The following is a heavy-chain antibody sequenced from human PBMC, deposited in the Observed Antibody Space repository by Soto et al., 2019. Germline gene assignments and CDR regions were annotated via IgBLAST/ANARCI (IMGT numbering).Heavy chain of an antibody. CDR3: ASTVDI. Sequence: QVQLVESGGGVVQPGRSLRLSCAASGFTFSSYAMHWVRQAPGKGLEWVAVISYDGSNKYYADSVKGRFTISRDNSKNTLYLQMNSLRAEDTAVYYCASTVDIWGQGTMVTFDS. V-gene: IGHV3-30-3*01. J-gene: IGHJ3*02. CDR1: GFTFSSYA. CDR2: ISYDGSNK.